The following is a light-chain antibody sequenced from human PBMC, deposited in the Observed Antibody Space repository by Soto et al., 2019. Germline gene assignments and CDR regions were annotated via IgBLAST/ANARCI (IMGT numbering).Light chain of an antibody. V-gene: IGLV4-60*02. CDR1: SGHSSYI. CDR2: VEGSGSY. Sequence: QPVLTQSSSASASLGSSVKLTCTLSSGHSSYIIAWHQQQPGKAPRHLMKVEGSGSYNKGSGVPDRFSGSSSGADRYLTISNLQFEDEADYYCETWDSNTLVFGGGTKLTVL. J-gene: IGLJ2*01. CDR3: ETWDSNTLV.